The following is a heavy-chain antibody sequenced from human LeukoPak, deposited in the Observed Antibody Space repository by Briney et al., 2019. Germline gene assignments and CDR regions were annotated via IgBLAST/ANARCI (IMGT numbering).Heavy chain of an antibody. J-gene: IGHJ4*02. CDR3: ARDVSGDYVFDY. Sequence: SETLSLTCTVSGGSISSYYWSWIRQPPGKGLEWIGYIYYSGSTNYNPSLKSRVTISVDTSKNQFSLKLSSVTAADTAVYYCARDVSGDYVFDYWGQGTLVTVSS. CDR2: IYYSGST. CDR1: GGSISSYY. D-gene: IGHD4-17*01. V-gene: IGHV4-59*01.